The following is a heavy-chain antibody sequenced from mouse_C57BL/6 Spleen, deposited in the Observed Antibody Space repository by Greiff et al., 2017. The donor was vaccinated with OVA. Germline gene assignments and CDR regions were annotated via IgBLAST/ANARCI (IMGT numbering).Heavy chain of an antibody. CDR2: IDPETGGT. V-gene: IGHV1-15*01. J-gene: IGHJ4*01. Sequence: VNLVESGAELVRPGASVTLSCKASGYTFTDYEMHWVKQTPVHGLEWIGAIDPETGGTAYNQKFKGKAILTADKSSSTAYMELRSLTSEDSAVYYCRIYYYGSSLMDYWGQGTSVTVSS. CDR3: RIYYYGSSLMDY. CDR1: GYTFTDYE. D-gene: IGHD1-1*01.